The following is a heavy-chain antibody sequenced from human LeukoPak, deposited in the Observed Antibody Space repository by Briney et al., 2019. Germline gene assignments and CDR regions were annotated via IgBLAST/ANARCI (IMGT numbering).Heavy chain of an antibody. D-gene: IGHD3-10*01. CDR3: ARALYYYGSGSYFIDP. CDR1: GYTFTSYG. CDR2: ISAYNGNT. Sequence: ASVKVSCKASGYTFTSYGISWVRQAPGQGLEWMGWISAYNGNTNYAQKLQGRVTMTTDTSTSTAYMELRSLRSDDTAVYYCARALYYYGSGSYFIDPWGQGTLVTVSS. V-gene: IGHV1-18*01. J-gene: IGHJ5*02.